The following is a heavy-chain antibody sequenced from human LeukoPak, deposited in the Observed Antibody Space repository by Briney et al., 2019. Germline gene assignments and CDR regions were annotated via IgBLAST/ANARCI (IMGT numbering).Heavy chain of an antibody. J-gene: IGHJ4*02. D-gene: IGHD6-19*01. CDR1: GFTFSSYS. CDR2: ISSSSSYI. Sequence: GGSLRLSCAASGFTFSSYSMNWVRQPPGRGREWVSSISSSSSYIYYADSVKGRFTISRDNAKNSLYLQMNSLRAEDTAVYYCARVLGSSGRIDYWGQGTLVTVSS. CDR3: ARVLGSSGRIDY. V-gene: IGHV3-21*01.